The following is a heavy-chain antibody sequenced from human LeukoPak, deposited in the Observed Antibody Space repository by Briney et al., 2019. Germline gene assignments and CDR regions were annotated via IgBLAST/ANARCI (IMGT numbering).Heavy chain of an antibody. CDR2: IYPGDSDT. CDR1: GYTFSNYW. CDR3: ARRYSGSYGDAFDI. Sequence: GESLKISCNASGYTFSNYWIGWVRQVPGKGLEWMGIIYPGDSDTRYSPSFQGQVTISADKSISTAYLQWSSLKASDTAMYYCARRYSGSYGDAFDIWGQGTMVTVSS. V-gene: IGHV5-51*01. D-gene: IGHD1-26*01. J-gene: IGHJ3*02.